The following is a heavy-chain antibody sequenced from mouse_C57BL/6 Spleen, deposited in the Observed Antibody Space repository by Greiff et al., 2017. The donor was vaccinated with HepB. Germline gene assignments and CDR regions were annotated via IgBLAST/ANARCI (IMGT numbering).Heavy chain of an antibody. J-gene: IGHJ2*01. D-gene: IGHD1-1*01. Sequence: VQLQQSGAELVKPGASVKLSCTASGFNIKDYYMHWVKQRTEQGLEWIGRSDPEDGETKYAPKFQGKATITADTSSNTAYLQLSSLTSKDPAVYYCARSSLITTVVAHDYWGQGTTLTVSS. V-gene: IGHV14-2*01. CDR3: ARSSLITTVVAHDY. CDR2: SDPEDGET. CDR1: GFNIKDYY.